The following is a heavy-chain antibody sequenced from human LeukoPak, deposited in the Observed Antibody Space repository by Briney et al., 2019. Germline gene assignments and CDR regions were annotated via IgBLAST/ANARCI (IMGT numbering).Heavy chain of an antibody. CDR1: GYTFTSYN. V-gene: IGHV1-18*04. J-gene: IGHJ4*02. CDR2: ISGYNGHT. Sequence: ASVKVSCKASGYTFTSYNIGWVRQAPGQGLERMGWISGYNGHTNYARRLQGRVTMTTDTSTSTAYLEVRSLRSDDAAVFYCARRWTTMTDDYFDYWGQGTLVIVSS. CDR3: ARRWTTMTDDYFDY. D-gene: IGHD4-17*01.